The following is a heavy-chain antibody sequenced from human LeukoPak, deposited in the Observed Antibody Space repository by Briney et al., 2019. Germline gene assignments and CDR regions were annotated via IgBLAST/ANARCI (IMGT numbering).Heavy chain of an antibody. CDR1: GFTFISYA. D-gene: IGHD6-19*01. CDR2: ISGSGGST. J-gene: IGHJ4*02. V-gene: IGHV3-23*01. Sequence: GGALRLSCAATGFTFISYAMSWVRQGPGKGLDWVSAISGSGGSTYYADSVKGRFTISRDNSKNTLYLQMNSLRAEDTAVYYCAKAPHFIAVAGTNYYFDYWGQGTLVTVSS. CDR3: AKAPHFIAVAGTNYYFDY.